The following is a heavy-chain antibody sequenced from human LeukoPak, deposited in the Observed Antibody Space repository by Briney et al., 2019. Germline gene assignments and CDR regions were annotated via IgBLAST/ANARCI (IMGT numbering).Heavy chain of an antibody. V-gene: IGHV3-23*01. J-gene: IGHJ5*02. CDR2: ITGSGGST. CDR1: GFTFSNYG. Sequence: GGTLRLSCAASGFTFSNYGLSWVRQAPGKGLEWVSGITGSGGSTYYADSVKGRFTISRDSSTNTLFLQMNSLRAEDTAIYYCARDLVVAGLVPWGQGTLVLVSS. CDR3: ARDLVVAGLVP. D-gene: IGHD3-22*01.